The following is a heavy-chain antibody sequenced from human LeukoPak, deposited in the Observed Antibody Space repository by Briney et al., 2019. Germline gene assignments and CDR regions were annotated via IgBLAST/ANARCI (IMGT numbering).Heavy chain of an antibody. V-gene: IGHV3-7*01. CDR3: ARGTYCSSASCLKYYYYYMDV. D-gene: IGHD2-2*01. CDR1: GFTFSSYW. Sequence: PGGSLRLSCAASGFTFSSYWMSWVRQAPGKGLEWVANIKQDGSEKYYVDSVKGRFTISRDNAQKSLYLQINSLRAEDTAVYYCARGTYCSSASCLKYYYYYMDVWGKGTTVTVSS. J-gene: IGHJ6*03. CDR2: IKQDGSEK.